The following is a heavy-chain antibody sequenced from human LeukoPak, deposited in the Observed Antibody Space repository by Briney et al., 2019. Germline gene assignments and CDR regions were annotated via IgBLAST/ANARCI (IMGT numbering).Heavy chain of an antibody. D-gene: IGHD1-26*01. CDR3: ARGNSPKWELLGWFDP. J-gene: IGHJ5*02. V-gene: IGHV3-23*01. CDR1: GFTFSSYG. CDR2: ISGSGGNT. Sequence: GGSLRLSCVASGFTFSSYGMSWVRQAPGKGLEWVSGISGSGGNTYYTDSVKGRFTISRDNSKNSLCLQMNSLRAEDTAVYYCARGNSPKWELLGWFDPWGQGTLVTVSS.